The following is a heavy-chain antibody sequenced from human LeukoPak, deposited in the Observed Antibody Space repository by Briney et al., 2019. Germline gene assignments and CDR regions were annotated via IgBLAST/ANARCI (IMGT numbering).Heavy chain of an antibody. CDR1: GFTFSSYA. J-gene: IGHJ4*02. V-gene: IGHV3-23*01. CDR2: ISGSGGST. Sequence: GGSLRLSCAASGFTFSSYAMSWVRQAPGKELEWVSAISGSGGSTYYADSVKGRFTVSRDNSKNTLYLQMNSLRAEDTAVYYCAKDRDNCSSTSCYGGGWNYFDYWGQGTLVTVSS. D-gene: IGHD2-2*01. CDR3: AKDRDNCSSTSCYGGGWNYFDY.